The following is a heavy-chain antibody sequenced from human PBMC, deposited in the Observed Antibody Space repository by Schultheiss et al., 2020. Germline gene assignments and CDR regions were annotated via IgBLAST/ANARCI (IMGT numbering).Heavy chain of an antibody. Sequence: SGPTLVKPTQTLTLTCTFSGFSLSTSGVGVGWIRQPPGKALEWLALIYWDDDKRYSPSLKSRLTITKDTSKNQVVLTMTNMDPVDTATYYCALGSRVYYYYGMDVWGQGTTVTVSS. CDR1: GFSLSTSGVG. D-gene: IGHD1-26*01. V-gene: IGHV2-5*02. CDR3: ALGSRVYYYYGMDV. CDR2: IYWDDDK. J-gene: IGHJ6*02.